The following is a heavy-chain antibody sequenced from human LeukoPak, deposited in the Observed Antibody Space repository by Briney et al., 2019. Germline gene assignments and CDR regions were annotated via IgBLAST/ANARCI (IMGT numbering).Heavy chain of an antibody. CDR3: AKDRGDSSGYHYGEYWFDY. D-gene: IGHD3-22*01. J-gene: IGHJ4*02. V-gene: IGHV3-23*01. Sequence: PGGSLRLSRAASGVTFSSYAMSWVRRAPGKGLEWGSAISGSGGSTYYAASVKGRFTISRDNSKNTLYLQMNSLRAEDTAVYYCAKDRGDSSGYHYGEYWFDYWGQGTLVTVSS. CDR1: GVTFSSYA. CDR2: ISGSGGST.